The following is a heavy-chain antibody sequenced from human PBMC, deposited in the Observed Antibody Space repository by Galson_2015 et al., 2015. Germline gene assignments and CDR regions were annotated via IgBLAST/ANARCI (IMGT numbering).Heavy chain of an antibody. J-gene: IGHJ4*02. CDR3: ARDSDGDLDY. CDR1: GFTVSSSY. V-gene: IGHV3-7*01. D-gene: IGHD4-17*01. Sequence: SLRLSCAASGFTVSSSYMGWVRQAPGKGLEWVANIRQDGNAKNYVDSLKGRFTISRDNAKNSLYLQMNSLTVEDTAVYFCARDSDGDLDYWGQGTLVTVSS. CDR2: IRQDGNAK.